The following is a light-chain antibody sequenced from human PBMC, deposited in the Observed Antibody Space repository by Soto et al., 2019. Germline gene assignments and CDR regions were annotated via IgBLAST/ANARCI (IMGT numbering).Light chain of an antibody. CDR1: QTVGDH. CDR2: RAS. Sequence: DIQMTQSPSSLSASVGDRVTITCRASQTVGDHLNWYQQKPGTAPKLLFSRASRLQSGVPSRFTGSGVATDFTLTISSLQPEDFATYYCNQTFLSPPTFGQGTKVDIK. J-gene: IGKJ1*01. CDR3: NQTFLSPPT. V-gene: IGKV1-39*01.